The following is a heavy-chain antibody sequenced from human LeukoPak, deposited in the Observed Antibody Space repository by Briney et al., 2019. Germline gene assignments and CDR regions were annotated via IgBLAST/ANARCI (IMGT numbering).Heavy chain of an antibody. J-gene: IGHJ4*02. Sequence: PSETLSLTCTVSGGSISGSSYYWGWIRQPPGKGLEWIGSIYYSGSTYYNPSLKSRVTISVDTSKNQFSLKLSSVTAADTAVYYCASLSIFGVVIPQGYWGQGTLVTVSS. D-gene: IGHD3-3*01. CDR3: ASLSIFGVVIPQGY. V-gene: IGHV4-39*01. CDR2: IYYSGST. CDR1: GGSISGSSYY.